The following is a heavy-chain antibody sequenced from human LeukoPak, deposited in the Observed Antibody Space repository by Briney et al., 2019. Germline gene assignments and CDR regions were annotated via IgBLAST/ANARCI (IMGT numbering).Heavy chain of an antibody. CDR2: IFPGGNT. CDR1: GYSISSGYY. CDR3: AGNRDAYFLNAFDI. J-gene: IGHJ3*02. V-gene: IGHV4-38-2*02. D-gene: IGHD5-24*01. Sequence: PSETQSLTCTVSGYSISSGYYWGWMRQPAGKGLEWIGRIFPGGNTYFNPSLKSRVAISVDSSKNQFSLTLSSVTAADTAVYYCAGNRDAYFLNAFDIWGQGTMVTVSS.